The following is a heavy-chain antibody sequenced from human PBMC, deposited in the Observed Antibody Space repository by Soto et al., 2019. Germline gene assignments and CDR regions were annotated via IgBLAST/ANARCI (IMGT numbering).Heavy chain of an antibody. Sequence: SVKVSCKASGGTFSSYAISWVRQAPGQGLEWMGGIIPIFGTANYAQKFQGRVTITADESTSTAYMELSSLRSEDTAVYYCARGSGYSSSWYYRYNWFDPWGQGTLVTVS. CDR2: IIPIFGTA. CDR3: ARGSGYSSSWYYRYNWFDP. CDR1: GGTFSSYA. D-gene: IGHD6-13*01. V-gene: IGHV1-69*13. J-gene: IGHJ5*02.